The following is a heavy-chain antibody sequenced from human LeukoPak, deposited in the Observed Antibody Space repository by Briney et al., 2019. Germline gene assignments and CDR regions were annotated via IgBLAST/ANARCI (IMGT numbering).Heavy chain of an antibody. CDR3: ARDLEYYYDSSGYYPPHFDY. J-gene: IGHJ4*02. CDR2: ISAYNGNT. CDR1: GYTFTSYG. D-gene: IGHD3-22*01. V-gene: IGHV1-18*01. Sequence: ASVKVSCKASGYTFTSYGISWVRQAPGQGLEWMGWISAYNGNTNYAQKLQGRVTMTTDTSTSTAYMELRSLRSDDTAVYYCARDLEYYYDSSGYYPPHFDYWGQGTLVTVSS.